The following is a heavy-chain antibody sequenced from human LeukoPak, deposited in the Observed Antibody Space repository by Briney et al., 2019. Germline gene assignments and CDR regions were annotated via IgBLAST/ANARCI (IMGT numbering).Heavy chain of an antibody. D-gene: IGHD1-26*01. CDR2: IHYSGGIT. CDR3: ARPYSTSARGTFDI. Sequence: SETLSLTCTVSGGSISSYYWSWIRQPPGKGLEWIGYIHYSGGITYYNPSLKSRVTISVDTPKNQFSLKLSSVTAADMAVYYCARPYSTSARGTFDIWGQGTMVTVSS. V-gene: IGHV4-59*01. J-gene: IGHJ3*02. CDR1: GGSISSYY.